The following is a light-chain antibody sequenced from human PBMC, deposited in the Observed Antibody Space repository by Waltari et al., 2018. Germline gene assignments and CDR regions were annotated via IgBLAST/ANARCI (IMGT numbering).Light chain of an antibody. CDR3: CSYAGSYTYV. V-gene: IGLV2-11*01. Sequence: QSALTQPRSVYGSPGQSVTISCTGTSRDVGGYNYVSWYQQHPGKAPKLMIYDVSKWPSGVPDRFSGSKSGNTASLTISGLQAEDEADYYCCSYAGSYTYVFGTGTKVTVL. CDR2: DVS. J-gene: IGLJ1*01. CDR1: SRDVGGYNY.